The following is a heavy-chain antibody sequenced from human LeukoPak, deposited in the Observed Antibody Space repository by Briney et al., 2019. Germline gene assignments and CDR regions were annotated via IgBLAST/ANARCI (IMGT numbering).Heavy chain of an antibody. CDR2: ISGSGNNT. CDR1: GFTFSSYA. CDR3: AKVTASRWFFDY. D-gene: IGHD2-15*01. V-gene: IGHV3-23*01. J-gene: IGHJ4*02. Sequence: GGSLRLSCAASGFTFSSYAMHWVRQAPGKGLEWVSTISGSGNNTYYADSVKGRFTISRDSSKNTLSLQMNSLRVEDSAIFYCAKVTASRWFFDYWGQGTLVTVSS.